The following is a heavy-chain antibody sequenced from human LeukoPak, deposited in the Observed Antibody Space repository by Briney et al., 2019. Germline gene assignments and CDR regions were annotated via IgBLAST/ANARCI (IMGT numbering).Heavy chain of an antibody. D-gene: IGHD3-22*01. CDR2: IYNTGST. Sequence: GGSLRLSCAASGFTVSSNYMSWVRQAPGKGLEWVSVIYNTGSTYYADSVKGRFTISRDNSKNTLYLQMNSLKTEDTAVYYCTTDHTYYYDSSGNFYYYYGMDVWGQGTTVTVSS. V-gene: IGHV3-66*01. J-gene: IGHJ6*02. CDR1: GFTVSSNY. CDR3: TTDHTYYYDSSGNFYYYYGMDV.